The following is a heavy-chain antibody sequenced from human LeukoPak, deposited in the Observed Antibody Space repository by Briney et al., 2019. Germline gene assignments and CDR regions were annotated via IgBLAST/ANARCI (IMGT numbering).Heavy chain of an antibody. Sequence: GGSLRLSCAASGFTFSSYSMNWVRQAPGKGLEWVSSISSSSYIYYADSVKGRFTISRDNAKNSLYLQMNSLRAGDTAVYYCARVIIRGGLDYWGQGTLVTVSS. CDR2: ISSSSYI. CDR3: ARVIIRGGLDY. D-gene: IGHD2-15*01. V-gene: IGHV3-21*01. J-gene: IGHJ4*02. CDR1: GFTFSSYS.